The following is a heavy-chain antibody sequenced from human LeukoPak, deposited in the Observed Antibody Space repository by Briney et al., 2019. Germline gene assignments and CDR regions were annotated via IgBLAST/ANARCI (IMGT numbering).Heavy chain of an antibody. D-gene: IGHD3-3*01. CDR2: ISSSSSTI. CDR1: GFTFSSYS. V-gene: IGHV3-48*02. CDR3: ARDITIFGVVISFDY. J-gene: IGHJ4*02. Sequence: GGSLRLSCAASGFTFSSYSMNWVRQAPGKGLEWVSYISSSSSTIYYADSVKGRFTISRDNAKNSLYLQMNSLRDEDTAVYYCARDITIFGVVISFDYWGQGTLVTVSS.